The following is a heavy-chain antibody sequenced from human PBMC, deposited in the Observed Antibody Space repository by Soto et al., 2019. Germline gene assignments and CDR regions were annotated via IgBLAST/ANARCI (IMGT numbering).Heavy chain of an antibody. CDR1: GFTFSSYA. J-gene: IGHJ4*02. CDR3: ARDPNSGYVPH. CDR2: ISYDGSNK. D-gene: IGHD5-12*01. V-gene: IGHV3-30-3*01. Sequence: GGSLRLSCAASGFTFSSYAMHWVRQAPGKGLEWVAVISYDGSNKYYADSVKGRFTISRDNSKNTLYLQMNSLRAEDTAVYYCARDPNSGYVPHWGQGTLVTVSS.